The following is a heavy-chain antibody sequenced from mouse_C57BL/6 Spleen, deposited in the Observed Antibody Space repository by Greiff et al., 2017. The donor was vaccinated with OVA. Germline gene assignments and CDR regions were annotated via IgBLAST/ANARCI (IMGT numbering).Heavy chain of an antibody. D-gene: IGHD1-1*01. CDR1: GYTFTSYW. CDR2: IDPSASYT. V-gene: IGHV1-50*01. J-gene: IGHJ1*03. Sequence: QVQLQQPGAELVKPGASVKLSCKASGYTFTSYWMQWVKQRPGQGLEWIGEIDPSASYTNYNQKFKGKATLTVDTSSSTAYMQLSSLTSEDSAVYYCARGNYYGSGYFDVWGTGTTVTVSS. CDR3: ARGNYYGSGYFDV.